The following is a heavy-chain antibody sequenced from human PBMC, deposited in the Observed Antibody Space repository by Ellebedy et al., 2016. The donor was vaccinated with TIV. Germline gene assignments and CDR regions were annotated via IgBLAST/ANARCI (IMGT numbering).Heavy chain of an antibody. CDR2: ISTYNGNT. CDR3: ARGYYDSTFGGFDP. V-gene: IGHV1-18*01. J-gene: IGHJ5*02. Sequence: AASVKVSCKASGYTFTSYVISWVRQAPGQGLEWLGWISTYNGNTNYAQKLQGRVTMTTDTSTSTAYMELRSLRSDDTAVYYCARGYYDSTFGGFDPWGQGTLVTVSS. CDR1: GYTFTSYV. D-gene: IGHD3-22*01.